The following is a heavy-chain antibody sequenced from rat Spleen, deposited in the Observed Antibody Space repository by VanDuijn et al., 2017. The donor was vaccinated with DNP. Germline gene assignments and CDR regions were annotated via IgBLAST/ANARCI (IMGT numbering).Heavy chain of an antibody. J-gene: IGHJ1*01. CDR1: GFNFNDHW. V-gene: IGHV3-1*01. CDR3: ARGISSYYGYNSYWYFDF. D-gene: IGHD1-9*01. Sequence: EVQLQESGPGLVQPGRSLKLSCAASGFNFNDHWMGWVRQAPGKGLEWIGYINYSGRTGHNPSLKSRISITRDTSKNQFFLQLNSVTTEDTATYYCARGISSYYGYNSYWYFDFWGPGTVVTVSS. CDR2: INYSGRT.